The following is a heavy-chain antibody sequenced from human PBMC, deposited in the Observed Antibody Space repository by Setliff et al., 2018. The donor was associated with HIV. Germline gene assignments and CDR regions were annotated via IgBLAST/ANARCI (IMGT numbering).Heavy chain of an antibody. CDR3: AADRDLWFVELVT. V-gene: IGHV1-58*02. CDR2: IVVGSGNT. Sequence: ASVKVSCKTSGFTSTNSAIQWVRQARGQRLEWIGWIVVGSGNTNYAQKFQKRVTITWDMSTITAFMELSSLRSEDTAVYYCAADRDLWFVELVTWAQGTLVTVSS. J-gene: IGHJ4*02. D-gene: IGHD3-10*01. CDR1: GFTSTNSA.